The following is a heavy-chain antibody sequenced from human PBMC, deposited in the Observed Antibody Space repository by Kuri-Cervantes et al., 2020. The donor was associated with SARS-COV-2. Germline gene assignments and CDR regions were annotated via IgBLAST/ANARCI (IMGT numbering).Heavy chain of an antibody. D-gene: IGHD2-15*01. CDR3: ARLIVVVAATGSDAFDI. Sequence: GESLKISCKGSGYSFTSYWISWVRQMPGKGLEWMGRIDPSDSYTNYSPSFQGHVTISADKSISTAYLQWSSLKASDTAMYYCARLIVVVAATGSDAFDIWGQGTMVTVSS. CDR2: IDPSDSYT. J-gene: IGHJ3*02. CDR1: GYSFTSYW. V-gene: IGHV5-10-1*01.